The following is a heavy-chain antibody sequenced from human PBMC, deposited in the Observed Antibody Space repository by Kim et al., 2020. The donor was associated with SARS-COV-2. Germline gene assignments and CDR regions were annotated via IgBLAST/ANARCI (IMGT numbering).Heavy chain of an antibody. CDR1: EFTFSSYA. V-gene: IGHV3-21*04. CDR3: VKELGEYRVDRFGY. CDR2: INSSSDFT. J-gene: IGHJ4*02. Sequence: GGSLRLSCVVSEFTFSSYAMNWVRHAPGKGLQWVSSINSSSDFTTYADYVKGRFTISRDNSKNSLFLQMNSLTADDTARYHCVKELGEYRVDRFGYGSQG. D-gene: IGHD4-17*01.